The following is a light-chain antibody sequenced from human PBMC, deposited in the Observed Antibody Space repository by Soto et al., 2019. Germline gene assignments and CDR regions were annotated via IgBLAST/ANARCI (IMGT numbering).Light chain of an antibody. V-gene: IGKV3-20*01. CDR3: QQYGSLSWT. CDR2: GAS. Sequence: EIVLTQSPGTLSLSPGERATLSCRASQSVSSSYLAWYQHKPGQAPRLLIYGASSRATGIPVRFSGSGSGTDFTLTISRLEPEDFAVYYCQQYGSLSWTFGQGTKVDIK. J-gene: IGKJ1*01. CDR1: QSVSSSY.